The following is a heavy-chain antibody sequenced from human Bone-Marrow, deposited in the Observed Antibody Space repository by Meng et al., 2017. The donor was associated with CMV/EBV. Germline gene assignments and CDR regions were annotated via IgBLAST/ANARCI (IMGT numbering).Heavy chain of an antibody. V-gene: IGHV4-59*01. J-gene: IGHJ3*02. Sequence: GSLRLSCAVYGGSFSGYYWSWIRQPPGKGLEWIGYIYYSGSTNYNPSLKSRVTISVDTSKNQFSLKLSSVTAADTAVYYCARKYSSSSILDAFDIWGQGTMVTVSS. CDR1: GGSFSGYY. CDR2: IYYSGST. CDR3: ARKYSSSSILDAFDI. D-gene: IGHD6-6*01.